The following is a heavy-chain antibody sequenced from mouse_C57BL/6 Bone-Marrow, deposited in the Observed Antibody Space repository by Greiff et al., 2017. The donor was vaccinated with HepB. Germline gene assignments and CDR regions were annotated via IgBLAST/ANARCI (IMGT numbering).Heavy chain of an antibody. D-gene: IGHD2-1*01. J-gene: IGHJ3*01. CDR3: TTWDGKAWFAY. Sequence: SGAELARPGASVKLSCTASGFNIKDDYMHWVKQRPEQGLEWIGWIDPENGDTEYASKFQGKATIKADTSSNTAYLQLSSLTSEDTAVYYCTTWDGKAWFAYWGQGTLVTVSA. V-gene: IGHV14-4*01. CDR1: GFNIKDDY. CDR2: IDPENGDT.